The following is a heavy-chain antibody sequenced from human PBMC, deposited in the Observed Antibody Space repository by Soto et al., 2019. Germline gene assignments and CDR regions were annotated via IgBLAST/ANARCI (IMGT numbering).Heavy chain of an antibody. Sequence: GGSLSLSCAASGFTFSSYAMSWVRQAPGKGLEWVSAISGSGGSTYYADSVKGRFTISRDNSKNTLYLQMNSLRAEDTAVYYCARGMYGSGSYYIGDAFDMWGQGTRVT. CDR2: ISGSGGST. CDR1: GFTFSSYA. J-gene: IGHJ3*02. V-gene: IGHV3-23*01. CDR3: ARGMYGSGSYYIGDAFDM. D-gene: IGHD3-10*01.